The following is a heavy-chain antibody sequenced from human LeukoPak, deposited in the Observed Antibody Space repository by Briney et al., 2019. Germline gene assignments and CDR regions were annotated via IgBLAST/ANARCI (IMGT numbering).Heavy chain of an antibody. CDR3: ARNYLVGGFDP. D-gene: IGHD3-9*01. CDR2: INHSGST. V-gene: IGHV4-34*01. J-gene: IGHJ5*02. Sequence: SETLSLTCAVYGGSFSGYYWSWIRQPPGKGLEWIGEINHSGSTNYNPSLKSRVTISVDTSKNQFSLKLSSVTAADTAVYYCARNYLVGGFDPWGQGTLVTVSS. CDR1: GGSFSGYY.